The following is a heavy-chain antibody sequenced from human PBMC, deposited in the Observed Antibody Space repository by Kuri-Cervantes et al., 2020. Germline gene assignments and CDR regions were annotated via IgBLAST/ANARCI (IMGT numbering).Heavy chain of an antibody. J-gene: IGHJ4*02. D-gene: IGHD2-2*02. CDR3: ANGHDTNCYNN. CDR1: GFTFSDYY. CDR2: ISSGATTI. Sequence: GESLKISCAGSGFTFSDYYMSWIRQAPGKGLEWVSYISSGATTIYYADSVKGRFTISRGNAKNSLYLQMNSLRAEDTAVYYCANGHDTNCYNNWGQGTLVTVSS. V-gene: IGHV3-11*01.